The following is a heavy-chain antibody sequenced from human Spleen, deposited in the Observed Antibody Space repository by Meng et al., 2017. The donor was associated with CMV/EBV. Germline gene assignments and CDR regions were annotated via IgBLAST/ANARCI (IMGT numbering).Heavy chain of an antibody. CDR3: ARDRYQIGGGSDY. CDR1: GFNFMSYT. D-gene: IGHD2-2*01. J-gene: IGHJ4*02. Sequence: GGSLRLSCTVSGFNFMSYTMNWVRQAPGKGLEWVSGIAGSDDEMYYADSAKGRFTISRDNAKNSLYLQMNSLRAEDTAVYYCARDRYQIGGGSDYWGQGTLVTVSS. CDR2: IAGSDDEM. V-gene: IGHV3-21*01.